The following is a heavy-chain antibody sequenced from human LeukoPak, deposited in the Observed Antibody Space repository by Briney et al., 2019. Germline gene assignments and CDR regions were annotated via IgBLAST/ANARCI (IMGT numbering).Heavy chain of an antibody. CDR1: GYTFTGYY. D-gene: IGHD3-3*01. Sequence: ASVKVSCKASGYTFTGYYMHWVRQAPGQGLEWMGWTNPNSGGTNYAQKFQGRVTMTRDTSISTAYMELSRLRSDDTAVYYCARAPYDFWSGYQSANWFDPWGQGTLVTVSS. CDR3: ARAPYDFWSGYQSANWFDP. V-gene: IGHV1-2*02. J-gene: IGHJ5*02. CDR2: TNPNSGGT.